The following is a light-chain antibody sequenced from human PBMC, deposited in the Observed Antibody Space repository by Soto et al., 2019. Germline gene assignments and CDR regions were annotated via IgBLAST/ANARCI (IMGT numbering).Light chain of an antibody. CDR2: RNN. CDR3: AAWDDSLSGSYV. J-gene: IGLJ1*01. V-gene: IGLV1-47*01. CDR1: SSNSGSNY. Sequence: QSVLTQPPSPSGTPGQRVTISCSGISSNSGSNYVYWYQQLPGTAPKLLIYRNNQRPSGVPDRFSGSKSGTSASLAISGLRSEDEADYYCAAWDDSLSGSYVFGTGTKLTVL.